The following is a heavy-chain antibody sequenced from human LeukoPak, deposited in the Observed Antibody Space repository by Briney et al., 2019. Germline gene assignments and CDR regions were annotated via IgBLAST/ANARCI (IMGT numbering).Heavy chain of an antibody. J-gene: IGHJ4*02. Sequence: GGSLRLSCVASGFTFSNYNMNWVRQAPGKGLEWVSNIRYSGVTMYYADSAKGRFTISRDNARNSLYLQMNSLRDEDTAVYYCVRDYDYAPDYWGQGTLVTVSS. V-gene: IGHV3-48*02. CDR2: IRYSGVTM. D-gene: IGHD4-17*01. CDR1: GFTFSNYN. CDR3: VRDYDYAPDY.